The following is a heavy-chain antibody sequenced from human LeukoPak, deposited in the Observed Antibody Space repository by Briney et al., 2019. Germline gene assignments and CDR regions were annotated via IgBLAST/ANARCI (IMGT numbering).Heavy chain of an antibody. CDR3: ARGSPPFQH. CDR2: IGTAGDT. CDR1: GFTFSNYD. Sequence: PGGSLRLSCAASGFTFSNYDMHWVRHATGQGLEWVSGIGTAGDTYYAGSVKGRFTISRENAKNSLYLQMKSLRAGDTAVYYCARGSPPFQHWGQGTLVTASS. V-gene: IGHV3-13*01. J-gene: IGHJ1*01. D-gene: IGHD3-10*01.